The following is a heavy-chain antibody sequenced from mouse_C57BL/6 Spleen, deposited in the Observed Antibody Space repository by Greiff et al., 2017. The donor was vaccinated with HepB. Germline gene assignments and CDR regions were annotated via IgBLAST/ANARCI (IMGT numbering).Heavy chain of an antibody. J-gene: IGHJ1*03. CDR1: GYTFTSYG. CDR2: IYPRSGNT. CDR3: ARSGGYDEEEWYFDV. D-gene: IGHD2-2*01. V-gene: IGHV1-81*01. Sequence: VQLVESGAELARPGASVKLSCKASGYTFTSYGISWVKQRTGQGLEWIGEIYPRSGNTYYNEKFKGKATLTADKSSSTAYMELRSLTSEDSAVYFCARSGGYDEEEWYFDVWGTGTTVTVSS.